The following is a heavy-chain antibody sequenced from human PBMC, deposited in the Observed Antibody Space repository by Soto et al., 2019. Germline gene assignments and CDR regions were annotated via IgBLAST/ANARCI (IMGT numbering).Heavy chain of an antibody. CDR1: GYTFTSYD. CDR2: MNPNSGNT. Sequence: GASVKVSCKASGYTFTSYDINWVRQATGQGLERMGWMNPNSGNTGYAQKFQGRVTMTRNTSISTAYMELSSLRSEDTAVYYCARGKARWGSGSYFAYWGQGTLVTVSS. CDR3: ARGKARWGSGSYFAY. V-gene: IGHV1-8*01. D-gene: IGHD3-10*01. J-gene: IGHJ4*02.